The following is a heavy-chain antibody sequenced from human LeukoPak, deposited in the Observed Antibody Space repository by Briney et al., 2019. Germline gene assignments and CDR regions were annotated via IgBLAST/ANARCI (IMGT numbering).Heavy chain of an antibody. V-gene: IGHV4-59*01. J-gene: IGHJ6*02. CDR2: IYYSGST. CDR1: GGSISSYY. Sequence: SETLSLTCTVSGGSISSYYWSWIRQPPGKGLEWIGYIYYSGSTTYNPSLTSRVTISVDTSKNQFSLRLSSVTAADTAVYYCARGPGIVGADPELDVWGQGTTVTVSS. D-gene: IGHD1-26*01. CDR3: ARGPGIVGADPELDV.